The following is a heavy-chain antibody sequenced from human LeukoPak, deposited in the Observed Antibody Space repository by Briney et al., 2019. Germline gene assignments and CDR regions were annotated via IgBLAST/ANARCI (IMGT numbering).Heavy chain of an antibody. V-gene: IGHV4-59*08. D-gene: IGHD2-15*01. CDR1: GGSISSYY. CDR3: ARHKSSCSGGSCYFFDY. Sequence: SETLSLTCTVSGGSISSYYWSWIRQPPGKGLEWIGYIYYSGSTNYNPSLKSRVTISVDTSKNQFSPKLSSVTAADTAVYYCARHKSSCSGGSCYFFDYWGQGTLVTVSS. J-gene: IGHJ4*02. CDR2: IYYSGST.